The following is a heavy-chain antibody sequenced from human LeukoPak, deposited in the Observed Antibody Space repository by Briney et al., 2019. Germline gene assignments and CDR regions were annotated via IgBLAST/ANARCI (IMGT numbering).Heavy chain of an antibody. CDR3: AKDGPIGYCSSTSCYKGGGSQDGFDY. CDR1: GFTFSSYA. V-gene: IGHV3-30*02. J-gene: IGHJ4*02. Sequence: GGSLRLSCAASGFTFSSYAMSWVRQAPGKGLEWVAFIRYDGSNKYYADSVKGRFTISRDNSKNTLYLQMNSLRAEDTAVYYCAKDGPIGYCSSTSCYKGGGSQDGFDYWGQGTLVTVSS. D-gene: IGHD2-2*02. CDR2: IRYDGSNK.